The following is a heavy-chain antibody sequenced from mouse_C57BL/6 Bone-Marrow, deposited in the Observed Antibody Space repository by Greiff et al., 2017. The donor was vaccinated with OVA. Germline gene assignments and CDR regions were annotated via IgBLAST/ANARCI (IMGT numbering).Heavy chain of an antibody. CDR2: ILPGSGST. Sequence: QVQLQQSGAALMKPGASVKLSCKATGYTFTGYWIEWVKQRPGHGLEWIGEILPGSGSTNYNEKFTGKATFTTDTSSNTAYMQLSSLATEDSDIYYCARGEEYDGFAYWGQGTLVTVSA. J-gene: IGHJ3*01. D-gene: IGHD2-14*01. CDR1: GYTFTGYW. CDR3: ARGEEYDGFAY. V-gene: IGHV1-9*01.